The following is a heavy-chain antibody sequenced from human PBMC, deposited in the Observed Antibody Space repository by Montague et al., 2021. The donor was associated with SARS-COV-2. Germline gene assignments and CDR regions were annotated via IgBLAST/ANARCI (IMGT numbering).Heavy chain of an antibody. CDR1: GDSVSSKSVA. V-gene: IGHV6-1*01. CDR2: TYYRSKWDS. Sequence: YAISGDSVSSKSVAWNWIRQSPSRGLEWLGRTYYRSKWDSDYAESVKRRLVITPDTFKNQVSLQLNSVIPEDTAVYFCASSGITLTGLDAFDIWGQGTMVTVSS. J-gene: IGHJ3*02. CDR3: ASSGITLTGLDAFDI. D-gene: IGHD3-9*01.